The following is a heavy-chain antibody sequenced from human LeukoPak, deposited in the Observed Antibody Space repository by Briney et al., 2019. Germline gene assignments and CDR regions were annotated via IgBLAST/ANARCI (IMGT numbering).Heavy chain of an antibody. Sequence: PGGSLRLSCAASGFTFSSYWMSWVRQAPGKGLEWVANIKPDGSEKYYVDSVKGRFTISRDNAKNSLYLQINSLRAEDTAVYYCARDRESSSSWLLDYWGQGTLVTVSS. CDR2: IKPDGSEK. J-gene: IGHJ4*02. V-gene: IGHV3-7*01. CDR1: GFTFSSYW. D-gene: IGHD6-13*01. CDR3: ARDRESSSSWLLDY.